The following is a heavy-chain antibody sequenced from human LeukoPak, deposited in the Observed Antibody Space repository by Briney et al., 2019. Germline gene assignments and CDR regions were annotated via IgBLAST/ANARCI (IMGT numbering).Heavy chain of an antibody. CDR1: GGTFSSYT. Sequence: SVKVSCKASGGTFSSYTISWVRQAPGQGLEWMGRIIPILGIANYAQKFQGRVTITADKSTSTAYMELRSLRSEDTAVYYCARDLNGGTDAFDIWGQGTMVTVSS. CDR3: ARDLNGGTDAFDI. J-gene: IGHJ3*02. CDR2: IIPILGIA. V-gene: IGHV1-69*04. D-gene: IGHD4-23*01.